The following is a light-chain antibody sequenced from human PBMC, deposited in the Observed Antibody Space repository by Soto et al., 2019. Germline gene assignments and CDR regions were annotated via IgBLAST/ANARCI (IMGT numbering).Light chain of an antibody. J-gene: IGKJ5*01. CDR2: GAS. V-gene: IGKV3-15*01. CDR3: QQYKNWPPIT. Sequence: EIVMAQSPATLSVSPGERATLYCRASRSVSTNLAWYQQKPGQAPRLLIYGASTRATGIPARFSGSGSGTECTLTISSLQSEDFAVYYCQQYKNWPPITFGQGTRLEI. CDR1: RSVSTN.